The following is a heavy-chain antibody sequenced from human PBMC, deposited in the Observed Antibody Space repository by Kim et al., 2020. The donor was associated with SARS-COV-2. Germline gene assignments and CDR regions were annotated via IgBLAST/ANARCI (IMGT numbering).Heavy chain of an antibody. J-gene: IGHJ3*02. Sequence: SETLSLTCTVSGGSISSYYWSWIRQPPGKGLEWIGYIYYSGSTNYNPSLKSRVTISVDTSKNQFSLKLSSVTAADTAVYYCARVGLLCSSTSCYDAFDIWGQGTMVTVSS. V-gene: IGHV4-59*01. CDR2: IYYSGST. CDR1: GGSISSYY. D-gene: IGHD2-2*01. CDR3: ARVGLLCSSTSCYDAFDI.